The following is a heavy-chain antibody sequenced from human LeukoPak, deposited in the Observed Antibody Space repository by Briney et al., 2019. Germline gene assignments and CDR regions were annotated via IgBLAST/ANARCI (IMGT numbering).Heavy chain of an antibody. CDR3: ARFTTTPGGYTYGRGVFDY. V-gene: IGHV4-61*02. J-gene: IGHJ4*02. Sequence: PSETLSLTCTVSGGSVSSGNHYWSWIRQPAGKGLEWIGRMYFSGSGNYNPSLKSRVTISIDTSKNQVSLRLTSVTAADTAVYYCARFTTTPGGYTYGRGVFDYWGQGTLAIVSS. CDR1: GGSVSSGNHY. D-gene: IGHD5-18*01. CDR2: MYFSGSG.